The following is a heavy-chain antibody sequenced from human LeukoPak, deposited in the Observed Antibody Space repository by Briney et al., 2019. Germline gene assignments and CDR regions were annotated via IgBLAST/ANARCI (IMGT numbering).Heavy chain of an antibody. J-gene: IGHJ4*02. D-gene: IGHD5-12*01. Sequence: SETLSLTCTVSGGSISSSSYYWGWIRQPPGKGLEWIGYVYYSGSTNYNPSLKSRVTISVDTSKNQFSLKLSSMTAADTAVYYCARDGSGYGGRFDYWGQGTLVTVSS. CDR3: ARDGSGYGGRFDY. V-gene: IGHV4-61*01. CDR2: VYYSGST. CDR1: GGSISSSSYY.